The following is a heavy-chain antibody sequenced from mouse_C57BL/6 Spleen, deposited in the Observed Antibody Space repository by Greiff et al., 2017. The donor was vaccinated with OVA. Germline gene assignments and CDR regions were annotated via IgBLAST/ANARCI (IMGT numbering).Heavy chain of an antibody. Sequence: EVQLQESGPGLVKPSQSLSLTCSVTGYSITSGYYWNWIRQLPGNKLEWMGYISYDGSNNYNPSLKNRISITRDTSKNQFFLKLNSVTTEDTATYYCAREEDYDVFDYWGQGTTLTVSS. V-gene: IGHV3-6*01. CDR1: GYSITSGYY. D-gene: IGHD2-4*01. J-gene: IGHJ2*01. CDR2: ISYDGSN. CDR3: AREEDYDVFDY.